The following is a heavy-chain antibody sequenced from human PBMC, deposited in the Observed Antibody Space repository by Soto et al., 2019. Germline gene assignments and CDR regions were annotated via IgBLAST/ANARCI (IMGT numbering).Heavy chain of an antibody. CDR1: GFTFNSYA. Sequence: EVQLLESGGGLVQPGGSLRLSCAAFGFTFNSYAMSWVRQAPGMGMEWVSAISGSGGSKYYADSVKGRFTISRDNSKNTLYLQMNSLRAEDTAVYYCAKDRIAAAELNIDYWGQGTLVTVSS. CDR3: AKDRIAAAELNIDY. CDR2: ISGSGGSK. D-gene: IGHD6-6*01. J-gene: IGHJ4*02. V-gene: IGHV3-23*01.